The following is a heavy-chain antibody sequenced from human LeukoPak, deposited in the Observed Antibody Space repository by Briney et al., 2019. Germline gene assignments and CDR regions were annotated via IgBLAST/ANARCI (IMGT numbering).Heavy chain of an antibody. D-gene: IGHD4-17*01. CDR1: GFTFSSYG. J-gene: IGHJ4*02. V-gene: IGHV3-33*01. CDR3: VRDSVTTGYYFYY. Sequence: GGSLRLSCAASGFTFSSYGMHWLRQAPGKGLEWVAVIWYDGSNKYYADSVKGRFTISRDNSKNTLYLQMNSLRAEDTAVYYCVRDSVTTGYYFYYWGQGTLVTVSS. CDR2: IWYDGSNK.